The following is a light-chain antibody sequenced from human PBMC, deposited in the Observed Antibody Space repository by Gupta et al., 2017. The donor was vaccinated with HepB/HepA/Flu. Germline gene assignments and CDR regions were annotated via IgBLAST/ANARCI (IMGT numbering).Light chain of an antibody. CDR2: GAS. Sequence: EIVLTQSPGTLSLSPGERATLSCRASQSVSSSYLAWYQQKPGQAPRLLIYGASSRATGIPDRFSGSGSGTDFTRTISRMEPEDFAGYDCQQYTTFGQGTKVEIK. V-gene: IGKV3-20*01. CDR3: QQYTT. J-gene: IGKJ1*01. CDR1: QSVSSSY.